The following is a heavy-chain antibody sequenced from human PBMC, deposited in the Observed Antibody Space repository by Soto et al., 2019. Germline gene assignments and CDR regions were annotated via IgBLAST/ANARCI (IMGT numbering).Heavy chain of an antibody. Sequence: GGSLRLSCAASGFTFSSYSMNWVRQAPGKGLEWVSYISSSSSTIYYADSVKGRFTISRDNAKNSLYLQMNSLRDEDTAVYYCARDWKGAVAHPSNNYFDYWGQGTLVTVFS. J-gene: IGHJ4*02. V-gene: IGHV3-48*02. CDR3: ARDWKGAVAHPSNNYFDY. CDR1: GFTFSSYS. D-gene: IGHD6-19*01. CDR2: ISSSSSTI.